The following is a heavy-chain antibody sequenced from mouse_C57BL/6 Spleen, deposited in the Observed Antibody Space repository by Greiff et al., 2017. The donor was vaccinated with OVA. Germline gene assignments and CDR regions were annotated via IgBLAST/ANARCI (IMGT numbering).Heavy chain of an antibody. CDR1: GYTFTSYW. CDR3: ARSATTVVSPFDY. CDR2: INPSSGYT. D-gene: IGHD1-1*01. Sequence: QVQLQQSGAELAKPGASVKLSCKASGYTFTSYWMHWVKQRPGQGLEWIGYINPSSGYTKYNQKFKDKATLTADKSSSTAYMQLSSLTYEDSAVYYCARSATTVVSPFDYWGQGTTLTVSS. J-gene: IGHJ2*01. V-gene: IGHV1-7*01.